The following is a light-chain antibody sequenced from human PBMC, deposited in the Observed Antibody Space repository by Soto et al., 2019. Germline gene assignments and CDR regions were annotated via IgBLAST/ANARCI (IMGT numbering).Light chain of an antibody. CDR1: SSDVGAYIY. CDR2: EVN. V-gene: IGLV2-14*01. CDR3: SSYTSSSTVV. J-gene: IGLJ2*01. Sequence: QSALTQPASVSGSPGQSITISCTGTSSDVGAYIYVSWYQHHPGKAPKLMIYEVNNRPSGVSNRFSGSTSGNTASLTISGLQPEDEADYYCSSYTSSSTVVFGGGTKLTVL.